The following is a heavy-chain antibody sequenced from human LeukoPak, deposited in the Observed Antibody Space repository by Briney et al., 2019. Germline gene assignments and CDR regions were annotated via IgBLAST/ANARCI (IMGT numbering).Heavy chain of an antibody. Sequence: PGGSLRLSCAASGFTFSSYGMHWVRQAPGKGLEWVAFIRYDGSNKYYADSVKGRFTISRDNSKNTLYLQMNSLRAEDTAVYYCAKGPDYYYYMDVWGKGTTVTISS. CDR2: IRYDGSNK. J-gene: IGHJ6*03. CDR1: GFTFSSYG. CDR3: AKGPDYYYYMDV. V-gene: IGHV3-30*02.